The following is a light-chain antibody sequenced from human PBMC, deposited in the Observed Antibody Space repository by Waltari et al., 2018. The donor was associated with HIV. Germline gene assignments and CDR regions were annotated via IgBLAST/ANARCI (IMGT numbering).Light chain of an antibody. Sequence: QSVLTQPPSLSGAPGQRVTISCTGSKSNIGAGYAVHWYQQVPGKAPKLRIYGKNNRPSGVPERFSGAKSDTSASLAITGLQAEDEADYYCQSWDDSLSGYVFGTGSKVTVL. CDR2: GKN. V-gene: IGLV1-40*01. J-gene: IGLJ1*01. CDR3: QSWDDSLSGYV. CDR1: KSNIGAGYA.